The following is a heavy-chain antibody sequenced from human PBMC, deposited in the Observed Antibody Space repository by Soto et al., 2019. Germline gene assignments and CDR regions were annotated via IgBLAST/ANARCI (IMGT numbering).Heavy chain of an antibody. CDR1: GYTFFNYG. J-gene: IGHJ5*02. CDR3: ARLVGPTSSYNWFVP. V-gene: IGHV1-18*01. D-gene: IGHD1-26*01. CDR2: VSGYNGHT. Sequence: QVKLVQSGAEVRKPGASVKVSCKASGYTFFNYGITWVRQAPGQGLAWMGWVSGYNGHTNYAQKFEGRVTMTRDTSTTTAYMELRNLRSDDTAVYYCARLVGPTSSYNWFVPWGQGTLVTVSS.